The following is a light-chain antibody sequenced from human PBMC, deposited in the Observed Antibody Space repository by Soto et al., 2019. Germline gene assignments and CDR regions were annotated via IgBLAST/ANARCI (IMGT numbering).Light chain of an antibody. Sequence: DIQMTQSPSTLSASIGDRVTITCRASQSVGDSLAWYQQKPGKAPNILIYGASTLETGVPSRFIGSGSGTDFTLTISGLQPDDFATYFCLQHIGYSWTFGQGTKVEVK. CDR2: GAS. CDR3: LQHIGYSWT. J-gene: IGKJ1*01. V-gene: IGKV1-5*03. CDR1: QSVGDS.